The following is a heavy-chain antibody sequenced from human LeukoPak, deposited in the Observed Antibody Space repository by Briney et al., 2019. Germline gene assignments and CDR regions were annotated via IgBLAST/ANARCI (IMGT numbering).Heavy chain of an antibody. Sequence: GGSLRLSCVASRFTFNSYAMSWVRQAPGKGLEWVSTISGGGGSTYYADSVEGRFTISRDNSKNTLYLQLNSLRAEDTAVYYCAKDVWAYGSGNYVNHGFDFWGQGTMVTVSS. J-gene: IGHJ3*01. CDR2: ISGGGGST. CDR1: RFTFNSYA. CDR3: AKDVWAYGSGNYVNHGFDF. D-gene: IGHD3-10*01. V-gene: IGHV3-23*01.